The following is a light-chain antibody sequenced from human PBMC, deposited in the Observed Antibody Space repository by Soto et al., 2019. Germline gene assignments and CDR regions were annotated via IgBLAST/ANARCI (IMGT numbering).Light chain of an antibody. J-gene: IGKJ1*01. Sequence: EIVLTQSPGTLSLSPGERATLSCRASKRVSSSFLAWYQQKPGQAPRLLIYGASTRATGIPDRFSGSGSGTDFTLTISRLEPEDFAVYYCQQYDSSPWTFGQGTKVEIK. CDR2: GAS. V-gene: IGKV3-20*01. CDR1: KRVSSSF. CDR3: QQYDSSPWT.